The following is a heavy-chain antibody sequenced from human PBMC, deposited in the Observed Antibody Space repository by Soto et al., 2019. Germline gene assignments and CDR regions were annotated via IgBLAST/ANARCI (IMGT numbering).Heavy chain of an antibody. Sequence: KASETLSLTCGVSGYSLTSGYHWGWIRQPPGKGLEWIGTIYHSGTTYYNPSLMSRVTMSVDTSKNQFSLKVTSATAADTAVYFCVSVYGRSSCFFDSWGPGTLLTVSS. CDR3: VSVYGRSSCFFDS. CDR1: GYSLTSGYH. V-gene: IGHV4-38-2*01. D-gene: IGHD3-16*01. J-gene: IGHJ4*02. CDR2: IYHSGTT.